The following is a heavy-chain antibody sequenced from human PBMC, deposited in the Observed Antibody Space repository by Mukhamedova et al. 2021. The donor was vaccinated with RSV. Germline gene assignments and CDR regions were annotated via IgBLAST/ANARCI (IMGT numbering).Heavy chain of an antibody. V-gene: IGHV3-72*01. J-gene: IGHJ4*02. CDR3: ARASKWGFDY. Sequence: KVDSYTTQYAASVKGRFISSRDDSKYSLYLQMNSLRTEDTAVYYCARASKWGFDYWGQGTLVTVSS. CDR2: KVDSYTT. D-gene: IGHD7-27*01.